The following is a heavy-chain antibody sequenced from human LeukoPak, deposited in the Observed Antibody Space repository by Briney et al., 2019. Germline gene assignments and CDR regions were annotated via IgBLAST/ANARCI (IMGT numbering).Heavy chain of an antibody. D-gene: IGHD3-10*01. CDR1: SASVSSGGSS. V-gene: IGHV4-30-2*01. J-gene: IGHJ5*02. Sequence: SQTLSLTCAATSASVSSGGSSWAWIRQPPGKGLEWIGYIYHIVNTFYNPSLQSRVTISVDRAKNQVSLRLTSVTAADTAVYYCARDSYGLGSNYFDPWGQGTQVTVSS. CDR3: ARDSYGLGSNYFDP. CDR2: IYHIVNT.